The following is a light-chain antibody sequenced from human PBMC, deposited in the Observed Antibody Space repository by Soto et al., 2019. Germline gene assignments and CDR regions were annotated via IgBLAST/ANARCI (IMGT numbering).Light chain of an antibody. CDR2: DVS. Sequence: QSALTQPASVSGSPGQSITISCTGTSSDVGGYNYVSWYQQHPGKAPKLMIYDVSNRPSGVSNRFSGSKSGNTASLTISGLQAEDEADYYCSSYTSSSTLGGVFGTGTKLTVL. J-gene: IGLJ1*01. CDR1: SSDVGGYNY. V-gene: IGLV2-14*01. CDR3: SSYTSSSTLGGV.